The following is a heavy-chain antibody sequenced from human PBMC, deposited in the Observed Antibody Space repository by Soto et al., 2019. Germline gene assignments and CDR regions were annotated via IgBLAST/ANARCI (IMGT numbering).Heavy chain of an antibody. V-gene: IGHV1-46*03. CDR1: GYTFTSYY. CDR2: INPSDGNT. D-gene: IGHD3-9*01. J-gene: IGHJ6*02. CDR3: AIDITYYDAFTGYSFYYYYGMDV. Sequence: QELLVQSGAEVKKPGASVKVSCKASGYTFTSYYLHWVRQAPGQGLEWMGIINPSDGNTTYAQKFRGRVTMTRDTSTSTVSLELSSLRSEDTAVYYCAIDITYYDAFTGYSFYYYYGMDVWGQGTTVTVSS.